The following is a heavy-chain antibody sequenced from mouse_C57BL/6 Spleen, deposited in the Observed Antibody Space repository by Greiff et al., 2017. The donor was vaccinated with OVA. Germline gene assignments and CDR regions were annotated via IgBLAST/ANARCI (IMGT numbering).Heavy chain of an antibody. CDR3: ARDYYGSSYGFAY. V-gene: IGHV5-4*01. J-gene: IGHJ3*01. CDR2: ISDGGSYT. CDR1: GFTFSSYA. Sequence: EVKLVESGGGLVKPGGSLKLSCAASGFTFSSYAMSWVRQTPEKRLEWVATISDGGSYTYYPDNVKGRFTISRDNAKNNLYLQMSHLKSEDTAIYYCARDYYGSSYGFAYWGQGTLVTVSA. D-gene: IGHD1-1*01.